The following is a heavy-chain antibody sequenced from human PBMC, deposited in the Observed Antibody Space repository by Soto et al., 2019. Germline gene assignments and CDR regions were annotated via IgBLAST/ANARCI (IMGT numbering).Heavy chain of an antibody. V-gene: IGHV1-8*01. CDR3: ARLRVGYDILTGYYYYYYGMDV. Sequence: WASVKVSCKASGYTFTSYDINWVRQATGQGLEWMGWMNPNSGNTGYAQKFQGRVTMTRNTSISTAYMELSSLRSEDTAVYYCARLRVGYDILTGYYYYYYGMDVWGQGTTVTVSS. D-gene: IGHD3-9*01. J-gene: IGHJ6*02. CDR1: GYTFTSYD. CDR2: MNPNSGNT.